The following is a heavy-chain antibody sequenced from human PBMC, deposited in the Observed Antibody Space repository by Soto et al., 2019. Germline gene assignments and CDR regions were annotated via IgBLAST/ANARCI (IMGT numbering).Heavy chain of an antibody. CDR2: ISGSGCST. J-gene: IGHJ1*01. V-gene: IGHV3-23*01. Sequence: EVQLLESGGGLVQPGGSLRLSCAASGFTFSRYAMSWVRQAQGKGLEWVSAISGSGCSTYYADSVKGRFTIARDNSKNTLYLQMNSLRAEDTAVYYCAISGYSSGWYGYFQHWGQGTLVTVSS. D-gene: IGHD6-19*01. CDR3: AISGYSSGWYGYFQH. CDR1: GFTFSRYA.